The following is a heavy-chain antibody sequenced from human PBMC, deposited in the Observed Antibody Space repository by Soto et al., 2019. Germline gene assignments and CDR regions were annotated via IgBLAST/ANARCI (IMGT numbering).Heavy chain of an antibody. J-gene: IGHJ6*02. D-gene: IGHD5-12*01. CDR2: IYSGGST. Sequence: GGSLRLSCAASGFTVSSNYMSWVRQAPGKGLEWVSVIYSGGSTYYADSVKGRFTISRHNSKNTLYLQMNSLRAEDTAVYYCARDRRGYSGYGYYYYGRDVWGQGTTVTVSS. CDR3: ARDRRGYSGYGYYYYGRDV. CDR1: GFTVSSNY. V-gene: IGHV3-53*04.